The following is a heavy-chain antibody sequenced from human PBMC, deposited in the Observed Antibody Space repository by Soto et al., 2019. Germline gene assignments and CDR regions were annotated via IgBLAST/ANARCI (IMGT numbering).Heavy chain of an antibody. D-gene: IGHD3-3*01. J-gene: IGHJ5*02. CDR2: IFSNDEK. Sequence: QVTLKESGPVLVKPTEPLTLTCTVSGFSLSNARMGVSWIRQPPGKALEWLAHIFSNDEKSYSTSLKSRLTTSNDTSKSQVVRTMTNIDLVDTATYYCALVVITIFGCNWFDPWGQGTLVTVSS. CDR3: ALVVITIFGCNWFDP. CDR1: GFSLSNARMG. V-gene: IGHV2-26*01.